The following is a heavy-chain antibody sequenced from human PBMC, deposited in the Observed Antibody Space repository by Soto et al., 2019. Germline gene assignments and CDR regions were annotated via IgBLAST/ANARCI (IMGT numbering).Heavy chain of an antibody. J-gene: IGHJ6*02. CDR3: ARDPNYSSAYYHHYYYGMDV. V-gene: IGHV1-18*04. D-gene: IGHD3-22*01. Sequence: QVQLVQSGAEVKRPGASVKVSCKASGYTFSTFGVNWVRQAPGQGLEWMGWISPYNGDTNYAQNFQGRVTLTTDTSTSTAYMELRSLTSDDTAVYYCARDPNYSSAYYHHYYYGMDVWGQGTTVTVSS. CDR2: ISPYNGDT. CDR1: GYTFSTFG.